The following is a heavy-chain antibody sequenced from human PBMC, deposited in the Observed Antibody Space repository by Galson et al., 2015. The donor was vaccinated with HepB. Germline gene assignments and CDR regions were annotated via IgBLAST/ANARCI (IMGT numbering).Heavy chain of an antibody. Sequence: SLRLSCAASGFTFSRYSMNWVRQAPGKGLEWVSYISSSSSTIYYADSVKGRFTISRDNAKNSLYLQMNSLRAEDTAVYYCARDTRAWLPAAFDIWGQGTMVTVSS. CDR1: GFTFSRYS. D-gene: IGHD5-18*01. CDR2: ISSSSSTI. V-gene: IGHV3-48*01. J-gene: IGHJ3*02. CDR3: ARDTRAWLPAAFDI.